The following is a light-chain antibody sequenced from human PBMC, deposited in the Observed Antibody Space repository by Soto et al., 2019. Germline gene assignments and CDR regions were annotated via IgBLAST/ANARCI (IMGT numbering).Light chain of an antibody. CDR2: DAS. V-gene: IGKV3-11*01. CDR3: QQRSNWPPEIT. CDR1: QSVSSY. J-gene: IGKJ5*01. Sequence: EVVLTQSPGTLPLSPGERATLSCRASQSVSSYLAWYQQKPGQAPRLLIYDASNRATGIPARFSGSGSGTDFTLTISSLEPEDFAVYYCQQRSNWPPEITFGQGTRLEIK.